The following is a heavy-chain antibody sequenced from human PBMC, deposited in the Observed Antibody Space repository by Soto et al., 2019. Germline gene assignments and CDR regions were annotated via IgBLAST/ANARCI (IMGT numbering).Heavy chain of an antibody. Sequence: QLVQSGAEVKKPGASVRVSCKTSGGTFNTLSINWVRQAPGQGLEWVGAIIPLFDSTNYAQKFQDRVTITADKSMDTAYLELNNLRSDDTAVYYCTTRDQGRFDHWGQGTPLTVSS. V-gene: IGHV1-69*06. CDR2: IIPLFDST. J-gene: IGHJ4*02. CDR1: GGTFNTLS. CDR3: TTRDQGRFDH.